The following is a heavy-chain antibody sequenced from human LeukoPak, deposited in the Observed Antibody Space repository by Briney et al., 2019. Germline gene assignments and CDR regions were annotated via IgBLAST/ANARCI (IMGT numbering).Heavy chain of an antibody. CDR3: ARNTVYCMDV. D-gene: IGHD2-21*01. V-gene: IGHV4-59*12. CDR1: GGSMSHYY. J-gene: IGHJ6*02. CDR2: IYHSGRT. Sequence: PSETLSLTCTVSGGSMSHYYWSWIRQPPGKGLEWIGEIYHSGRTTYNPSLKSRATLSVDKSKNQFSLNLNSVTAADTAVYYCARNTVYCMDVWGQGTTVTVSS.